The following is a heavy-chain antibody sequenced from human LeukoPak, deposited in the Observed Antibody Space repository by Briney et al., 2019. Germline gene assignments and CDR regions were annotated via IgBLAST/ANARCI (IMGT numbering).Heavy chain of an antibody. J-gene: IGHJ6*03. V-gene: IGHV3-64*01. Sequence: GGSLRLSCAASGFTFSSYAMHWVRQAPGKGLEYVSAISSNGGSTYYANSVKGRFTISRDNSKNTLYLQMGSLRAEDMAVYYCARVALGFGELFHMDVWGKGTTVTVSS. CDR3: ARVALGFGELFHMDV. CDR2: ISSNGGST. CDR1: GFTFSSYA. D-gene: IGHD3-10*01.